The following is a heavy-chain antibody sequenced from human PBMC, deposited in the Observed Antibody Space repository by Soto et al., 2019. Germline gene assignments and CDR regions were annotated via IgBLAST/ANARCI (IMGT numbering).Heavy chain of an antibody. CDR1: GYTFTSYA. J-gene: IGHJ4*02. CDR3: ARDNYYGSGSYYPHIDY. CDR2: INAGNGNT. Sequence: GASVKVSCKASGYTFTSYAMHWVRQAPGQRLEWMGWINAGNGNTKYSQKFQGRVTITRDTSASTAYMELSSLRSEDTAVYYCARDNYYGSGSYYPHIDYWGQGTLVTVSS. D-gene: IGHD3-10*01. V-gene: IGHV1-3*01.